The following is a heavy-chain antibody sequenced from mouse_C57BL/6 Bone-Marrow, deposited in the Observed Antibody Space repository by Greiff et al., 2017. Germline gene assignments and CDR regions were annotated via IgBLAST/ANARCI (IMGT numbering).Heavy chain of an antibody. CDR2: IHPSDRDT. D-gene: IGHD2-5*01. V-gene: IGHV1-74*01. J-gene: IGHJ3*01. Sequence: QVQLQQPAAELVKPGASVKVSCNASGYTFTSYWMHWVKQRPGQGLAWIGRIHPSDRDTNYNQKFTGKAPLPVDKSSSTAYMPLISLPSQDSAVYYCAIPRGAYYSNYRAWFAYWGQGTLVTVSA. CDR3: AIPRGAYYSNYRAWFAY. CDR1: GYTFTSYW.